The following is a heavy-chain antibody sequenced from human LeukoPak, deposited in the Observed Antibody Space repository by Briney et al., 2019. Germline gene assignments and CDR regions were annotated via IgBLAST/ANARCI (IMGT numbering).Heavy chain of an antibody. D-gene: IGHD3-22*01. CDR3: ASEGLGSSGLDY. CDR2: IYHSGST. J-gene: IGHJ4*02. Sequence: SETLSLTCAVSGGSISSSNWWSWVRQPPGKGLEWIGEIYHSGSTNYNPSLKSRVTISVDKSKNQFSLKLSSVTAADTAVYYCASEGLGSSGLDYWGQGTLVTVSS. V-gene: IGHV4-4*02. CDR1: GGSISSSNW.